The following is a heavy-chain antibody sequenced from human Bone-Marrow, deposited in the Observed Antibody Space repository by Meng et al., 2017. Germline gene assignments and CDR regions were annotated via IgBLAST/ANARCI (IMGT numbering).Heavy chain of an antibody. J-gene: IGHJ5*02. CDR3: ARRKTTYYYGSGSYPNWFDP. CDR1: GGSISSSSYY. V-gene: IGHV4-39*07. CDR2: INHSGST. D-gene: IGHD3-10*01. Sequence: SETLSLTCTVSGGSISSSSYYWSWIRQPPGKGLEWIGEINHSGSTNYNPSLKSRVTISVDTSKNQFSLKLSSVTAADTAVYYCARRKTTYYYGSGSYPNWFDPWGQGTLVTVSS.